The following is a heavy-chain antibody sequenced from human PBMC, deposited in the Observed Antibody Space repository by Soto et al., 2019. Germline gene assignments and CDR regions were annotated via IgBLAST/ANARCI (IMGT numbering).Heavy chain of an antibody. CDR3: TRDASRDRSARGWFDP. D-gene: IGHD6-25*01. V-gene: IGHV3-21*01. CDR1: GFTFRSFT. Sequence: GGSLRLSCAASGFTFRSFTMNWVRQAPGKGLEWVSTISSNSAYTYYTDALRGRFTISRDNAKNSLHLQMNSLRAEDTAVYYCTRDASRDRSARGWFDPWGPGTLVTVSS. CDR2: ISSNSAYT. J-gene: IGHJ5*02.